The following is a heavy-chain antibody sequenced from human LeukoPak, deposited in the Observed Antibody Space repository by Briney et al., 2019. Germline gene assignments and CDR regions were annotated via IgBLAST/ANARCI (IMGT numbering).Heavy chain of an antibody. J-gene: IGHJ4*02. Sequence: GGSLRLSCAASGFTFSNYTLSWVRQAPGKGLEWVSYISSSSSVIYYADSVRGRFTISRDNAKNSLSLQMHSLRDEDTAIYYCARGYSRSYYDYWGQGTLVTVSS. CDR2: ISSSSSVI. CDR1: GFTFSNYT. D-gene: IGHD1-26*01. V-gene: IGHV3-48*02. CDR3: ARGYSRSYYDY.